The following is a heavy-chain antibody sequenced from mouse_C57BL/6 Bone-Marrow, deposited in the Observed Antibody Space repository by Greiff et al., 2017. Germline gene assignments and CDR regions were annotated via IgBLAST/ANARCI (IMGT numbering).Heavy chain of an antibody. CDR3: ARWDDYDDGYYYAMDY. D-gene: IGHD2-4*01. Sequence: QVQLQQSGPELVKPGASVKISCKASGYAFSSSWMNWVKQRPGKGLEWIGRIYPGDGDTNYNGQFKGKATLTADKSSSKAYMQLSSLTSEDSAVYFCARWDDYDDGYYYAMDYWGQGTSVTVSS. CDR2: IYPGDGDT. J-gene: IGHJ4*01. V-gene: IGHV1-82*01. CDR1: GYAFSSSW.